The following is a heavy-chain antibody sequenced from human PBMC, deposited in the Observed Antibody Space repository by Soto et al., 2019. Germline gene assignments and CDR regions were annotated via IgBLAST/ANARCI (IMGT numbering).Heavy chain of an antibody. CDR1: GFTFSRYA. V-gene: IGHV3-30*04. CDR3: ARSRSGAVADSFDF. Sequence: ILSCAASGFTFSRYAIHWVRQAPGKGLEWVAVISRDGTNKYYVDSVKGRFTISRDNSRNTLYLQMNSLRHEDAAVYYCARSRSGAVADSFDFWGQGTLVTVSS. D-gene: IGHD3-10*01. CDR2: ISRDGTNK. J-gene: IGHJ4*02.